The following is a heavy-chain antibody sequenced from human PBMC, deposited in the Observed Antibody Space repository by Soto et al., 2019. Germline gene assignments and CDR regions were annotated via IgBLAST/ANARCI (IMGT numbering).Heavy chain of an antibody. V-gene: IGHV4-4*07. Sequence: TETLSLTCTVSGASISGFYWSWIRKSAGKGLEWIGRIYATGTTDYNPSLKSRVMMSVDTSKKQFSLKLRSVTAADTAVYYFVRDDTKTFRDWLDPWGQG. J-gene: IGHJ5*02. CDR1: GASISGFY. CDR3: VRDDTKTFRDWLDP. D-gene: IGHD3-10*01. CDR2: IYATGTT.